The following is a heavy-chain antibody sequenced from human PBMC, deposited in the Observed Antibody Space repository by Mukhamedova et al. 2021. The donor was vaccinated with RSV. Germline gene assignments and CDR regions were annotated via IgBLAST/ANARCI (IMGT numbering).Heavy chain of an antibody. D-gene: IGHD2-15*01. V-gene: IGHV4-59*08. Sequence: GLEWFGYINYSGSTNYNPPFKSGVTISENTSKNKFSLKLSSLTAADTAVNYCARHGAPGCGGGSGYGRDGWGQGTTGTVPS. J-gene: IGHJ6*02. CDR3: ARHGAPGCGGGSGYGRDG. CDR2: INYSGST.